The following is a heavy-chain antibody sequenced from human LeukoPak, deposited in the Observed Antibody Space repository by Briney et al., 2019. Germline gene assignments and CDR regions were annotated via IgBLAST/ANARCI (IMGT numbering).Heavy chain of an antibody. CDR2: ISGSGGST. D-gene: IGHD3-10*01. J-gene: IGHJ4*02. V-gene: IGHV3-23*01. CDR1: GFTFSSYA. Sequence: GGSLRLSCAASGFTFSSYAMSGVRQAPGKGLEWVSVISGSGGSTYYADSVKGRFTISRDNSKNTLYLQMNSLRAEDTAVYYCAKSRSGVFDYWGQGTLVTVSS. CDR3: AKSRSGVFDY.